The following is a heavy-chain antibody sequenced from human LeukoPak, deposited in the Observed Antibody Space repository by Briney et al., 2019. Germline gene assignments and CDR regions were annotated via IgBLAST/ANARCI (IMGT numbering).Heavy chain of an antibody. D-gene: IGHD1-26*01. CDR2: INHSGST. J-gene: IGHJ3*02. CDR1: GGSFSSYY. CDR3: ARGKRVWETKSGAFDI. V-gene: IGHV4-34*01. Sequence: SETLSLTCAVYGGSFSSYYWSWIRQPPGKGLEWVGEINHSGSTNYNPSLMSRVTISVDTSKNQFYLKLSSVTAAETAVYYCARGKRVWETKSGAFDIWGQGTMVTVSS.